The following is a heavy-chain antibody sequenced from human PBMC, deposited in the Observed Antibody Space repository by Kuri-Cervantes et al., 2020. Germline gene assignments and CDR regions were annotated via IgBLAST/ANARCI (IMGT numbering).Heavy chain of an antibody. Sequence: GGSLRLSCAASGFTFSNAWMSWVRQAPGQGLEWVAFIRYDGSNKYYVDSVKGRFTISRDNSKNTLYLQMNSLRTENTAVYYCARIPRGHSAYDDYYYMDVWGKGTTVTVSS. V-gene: IGHV3-30*02. CDR2: IRYDGSNK. CDR3: ARIPRGHSAYDDYYYMDV. D-gene: IGHD5-12*01. J-gene: IGHJ6*03. CDR1: GFTFSNAW.